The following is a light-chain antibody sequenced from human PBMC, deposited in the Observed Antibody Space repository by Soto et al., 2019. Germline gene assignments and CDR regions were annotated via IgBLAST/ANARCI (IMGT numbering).Light chain of an antibody. J-gene: IGKJ1*01. Sequence: DIVVPQSPATLSASPGERVTLSCRASQFVSSRLAWYQQRPGQVPRLLINDTSTRAPGISDRFSGSGSGTEITLTISSLQSEDFAISYCQEYIQWPPGMYGPGTTVDIK. CDR2: DTS. CDR1: QFVSSR. CDR3: QEYIQWPPGM. V-gene: IGKV3-15*01.